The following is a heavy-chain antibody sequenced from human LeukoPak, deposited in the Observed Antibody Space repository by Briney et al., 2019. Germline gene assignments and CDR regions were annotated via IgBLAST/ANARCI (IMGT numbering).Heavy chain of an antibody. CDR2: IWSDGTDK. CDR3: AKDAQRGFDFSNSLES. D-gene: IGHD4-11*01. V-gene: IGHV3-33*06. CDR1: GFTFSHYG. Sequence: GGSLRLSCATSGFTFSHYGMHWVRQAPGKGLEWVAVIWSDGTDKYYGDSVKGRFTISRDNSKYTVYLQMNSLRVEDTAVYYCAKDAQRGFDFSNSLESWGQGTLVTVSS. J-gene: IGHJ4*02.